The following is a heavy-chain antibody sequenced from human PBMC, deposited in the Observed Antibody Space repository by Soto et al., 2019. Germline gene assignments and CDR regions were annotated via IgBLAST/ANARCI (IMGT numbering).Heavy chain of an antibody. CDR3: ARGTMMTYGMDV. Sequence: SVKVSCKASVGTFSSYAISWVRQAPGQGLEWMGGIIPIFGTANYAQKFQGRVTITADESTSTAYMELSSLRSEDTAVYYCARGTMMTYGMDVWGQGNTVTVSS. CDR1: VGTFSSYA. V-gene: IGHV1-69*13. CDR2: IIPIFGTA. D-gene: IGHD3-22*01. J-gene: IGHJ6*02.